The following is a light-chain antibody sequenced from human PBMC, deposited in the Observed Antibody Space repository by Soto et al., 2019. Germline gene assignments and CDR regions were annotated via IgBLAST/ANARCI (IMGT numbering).Light chain of an antibody. CDR3: SSFTSSTTWV. CDR1: SSDIGGYNY. J-gene: IGLJ3*02. Sequence: QSVLTQPASVSGSPGQSITISCTGSSSDIGGYNYVSWYRQHPGKAPKLMIYEVTNRPSGVSNRFSGSKSGNTASLTISGLQAEDEADYYCSSFTSSTTWVFGGGTKLTVL. V-gene: IGLV2-14*01. CDR2: EVT.